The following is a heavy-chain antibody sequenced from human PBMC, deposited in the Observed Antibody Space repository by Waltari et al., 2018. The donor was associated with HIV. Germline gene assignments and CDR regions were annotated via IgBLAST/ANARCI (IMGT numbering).Heavy chain of an antibody. V-gene: IGHV3-48*01. CDR1: GFTFSSYS. Sequence: EVQLVESGGGLVQPGGSLRLSCAASGFTFSSYSMNWVRQAPGKGLEWVSYISSSSSTIYYADSVKGRFTISRDNAKNSLYLQMNSLRAEDTAVYYCARDAGDSSSSGGYYYYGMDVWGQGTTVTVSS. D-gene: IGHD6-6*01. CDR3: ARDAGDSSSSGGYYYYGMDV. J-gene: IGHJ6*02. CDR2: ISSSSSTI.